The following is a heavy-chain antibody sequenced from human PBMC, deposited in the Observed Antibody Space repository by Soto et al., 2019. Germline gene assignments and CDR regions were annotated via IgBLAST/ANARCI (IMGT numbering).Heavy chain of an antibody. CDR3: ARDSLRVAAAGTALPYYYGMDV. J-gene: IGHJ6*02. V-gene: IGHV3-11*06. D-gene: IGHD6-13*01. Sequence: QVQLVESGGGLVKPGGSLRLSCAASGFTFSDYYMSWIRQAPGKGLEWVSYISSSSSYTNYADSVKGRFTISRDNAKNSQYLQMNSLRAEDTAVNYCARDSLRVAAAGTALPYYYGMDVWGQGTTVTVSS. CDR2: ISSSSSYT. CDR1: GFTFSDYY.